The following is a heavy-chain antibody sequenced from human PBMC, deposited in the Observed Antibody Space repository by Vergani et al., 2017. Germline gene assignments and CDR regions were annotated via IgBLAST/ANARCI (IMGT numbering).Heavy chain of an antibody. CDR2: ISWNSGSI. Sequence: EVQLVESGGGLVQPGRSLRLSCAASGFTFDDYAMHWVRQAPGKGLEWVSGISWNSGSIGYADSVKGRFTISRDNAKNSLYLQMNSLRAEDTALYYCAKARFGESYQVFDYWGQGTLVTVSS. J-gene: IGHJ4*02. V-gene: IGHV3-9*01. D-gene: IGHD3-16*01. CDR3: AKARFGESYQVFDY. CDR1: GFTFDDYA.